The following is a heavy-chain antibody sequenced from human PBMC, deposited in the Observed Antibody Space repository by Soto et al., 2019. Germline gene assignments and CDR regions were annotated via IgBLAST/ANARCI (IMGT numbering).Heavy chain of an antibody. CDR3: VRDRWEAVSAARQTKYYYYGMDV. J-gene: IGHJ6*02. Sequence: QLQLQESGPGLVKPSATLSLTCTVSGGSISSSSYYSGWIRQPPGKGLAWLGSLYYSGSPDYNPSLKSRVTISVDTPKNQFPLRRSSVTAADTAGYYCVRDRWEAVSAARQTKYYYYGMDVWGQGTTVTVSS. CDR1: GGSISSSSYY. V-gene: IGHV4-39*02. CDR2: LYYSGSP. D-gene: IGHD6-13*01.